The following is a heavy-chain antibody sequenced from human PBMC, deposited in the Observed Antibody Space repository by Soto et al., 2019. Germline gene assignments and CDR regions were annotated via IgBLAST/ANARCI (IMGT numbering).Heavy chain of an antibody. D-gene: IGHD3-22*01. V-gene: IGHV1-69*08. J-gene: IGHJ4*02. Sequence: QVQLVQSGAEVKKPGSSVKVSCKASGGTFSSYTISWVRQAPGQGLEWMGRIIPILGIANYAQKFQGRVTITADKSTSTAYMELSSLRSEDTAVYYCAIDSSGYYPGSPDYWGQGTLVTVSS. CDR2: IIPILGIA. CDR3: AIDSSGYYPGSPDY. CDR1: GGTFSSYT.